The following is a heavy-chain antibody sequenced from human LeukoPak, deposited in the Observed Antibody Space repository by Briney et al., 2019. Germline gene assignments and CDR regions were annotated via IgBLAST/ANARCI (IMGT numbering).Heavy chain of an antibody. CDR2: IWYDGSNK. J-gene: IGHJ4*02. V-gene: IGHV3-33*06. CDR3: AKDRDRVAAAGLFDY. CDR1: GFTFSSYG. D-gene: IGHD6-13*01. Sequence: PGGSLRLSCAASGFTFSSYGVHWVRQAPGKGLEWVAVIWYDGSNKYYADSVKGRFTISRDNSKNTLYLQMNSLRAEDTAVYYCAKDRDRVAAAGLFDYWGQGTLVTVSS.